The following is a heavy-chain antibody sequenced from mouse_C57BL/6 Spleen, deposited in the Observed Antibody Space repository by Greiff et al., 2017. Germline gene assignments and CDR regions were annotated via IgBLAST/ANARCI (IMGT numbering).Heavy chain of an antibody. D-gene: IGHD1-1*02. V-gene: IGHV1-42*01. J-gene: IGHJ2*01. CDR2: INPSTGGT. CDR1: GYSFTGYY. CDR3: ARGNYGAFDY. Sequence: VHVKQSGPELVKPGASVKISCKASGYSFTGYYMNWVKQSPEKSLEWIGEINPSTGGTTYNQKFKAKATLTVDKSSSTAYMQLKSLTSEDSAVYYCARGNYGAFDYWGQGTTLTVSS.